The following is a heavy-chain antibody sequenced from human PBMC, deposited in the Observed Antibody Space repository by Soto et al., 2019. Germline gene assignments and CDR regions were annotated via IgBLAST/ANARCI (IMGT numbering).Heavy chain of an antibody. V-gene: IGHV3-7*01. Sequence: GGSLRLSCAASGFTFSSYWMSWVRQAPGKGLEWVANIKQDGSEKYYVDSVKGRFTISRENAKNSLYLQMNSLRAEDTAVYYCASVPVYSYGPDYYFDSWGQGTRV. CDR3: ASVPVYSYGPDYYFDS. CDR2: IKQDGSEK. CDR1: GFTFSSYW. J-gene: IGHJ4*02. D-gene: IGHD5-18*01.